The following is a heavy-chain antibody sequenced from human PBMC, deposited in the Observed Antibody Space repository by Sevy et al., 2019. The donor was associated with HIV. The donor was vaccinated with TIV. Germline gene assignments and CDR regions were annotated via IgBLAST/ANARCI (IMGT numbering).Heavy chain of an antibody. CDR3: ARSGDDSSGFYYWWFDP. CDR2: INWNGGSI. Sequence: GGSLRLSCAASGFTFDDYGMSWVRQAPGKGLEWVSGINWNGGSISYADSVRGRFTISRDNDKNSLYLQMNSLRAEDTAFYYCARSGDDSSGFYYWWFDPWGQGTLVTVSS. J-gene: IGHJ5*02. CDR1: GFTFDDYG. D-gene: IGHD3-22*01. V-gene: IGHV3-20*04.